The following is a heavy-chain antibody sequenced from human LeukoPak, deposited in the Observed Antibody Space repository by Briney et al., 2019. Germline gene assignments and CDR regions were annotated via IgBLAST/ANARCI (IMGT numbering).Heavy chain of an antibody. CDR1: GFTVSSNY. D-gene: IGHD1-26*01. V-gene: IGHV3-53*01. CDR3: ARDQSHSGSYGDY. J-gene: IGHJ4*02. CDR2: IYSGGST. Sequence: PGGSLRLSCAASGFTVSSNYMSWVRQALGKGLEWVSVIYSGGSTYYADSVKGRFTISRDNSKNTLYLQMNSLRAEDTAVYYCARDQSHSGSYGDYWGQGTLVTVSS.